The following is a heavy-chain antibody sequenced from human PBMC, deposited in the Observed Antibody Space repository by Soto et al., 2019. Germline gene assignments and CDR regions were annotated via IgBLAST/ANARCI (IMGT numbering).Heavy chain of an antibody. V-gene: IGHV1-18*04. J-gene: IGHJ6*02. D-gene: IGHD6-6*01. CDR3: ASGVWSSTSPMGYYFYYGLDV. CDR2: ISTYNGDT. CDR1: GYTFTNYG. Sequence: QVQLVQSGAAVKKPGASVKVSFKASGYTFTNYGINWVRLAPGQGLEWMGWISTYNGDTHDAQKIQGRVTLTTDTSATTAYREVRSLRSDDSAVYYCASGVWSSTSPMGYYFYYGLDVWGQGTTVTVSS.